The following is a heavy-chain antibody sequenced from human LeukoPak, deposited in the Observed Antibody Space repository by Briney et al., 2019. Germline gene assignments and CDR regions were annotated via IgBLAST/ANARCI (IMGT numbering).Heavy chain of an antibody. CDR3: AREGSDWDPFDY. D-gene: IGHD6-19*01. V-gene: IGHV4-59*01. CDR2: IYDGST. J-gene: IGHJ4*02. CDR1: GDSINNDY. Sequence: SETLSLTCTVSGDSINNDYWTWIRQPTGKGLEWIGYIYDGSTNYSPSLESRVTISADTSKNQFSLKMTSVTAADTAVYYCAREGSDWDPFDYWGQGTLVTVSS.